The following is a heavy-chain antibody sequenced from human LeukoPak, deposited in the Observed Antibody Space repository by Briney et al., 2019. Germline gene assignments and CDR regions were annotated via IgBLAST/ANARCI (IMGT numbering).Heavy chain of an antibody. CDR1: GYSISSGYY. Sequence: SETLSLTCTVSGYSISSGYYWGWIRQPPGKGLEWIGSIYHSGSTYYNPSLKSRVTISVDTSKNQFSLKLSSVTAADTAVYYCARTGYYDFSYYYYYMDVWGKGTTVTVSS. V-gene: IGHV4-38-2*02. D-gene: IGHD3-3*01. J-gene: IGHJ6*03. CDR2: IYHSGST. CDR3: ARTGYYDFSYYYYYMDV.